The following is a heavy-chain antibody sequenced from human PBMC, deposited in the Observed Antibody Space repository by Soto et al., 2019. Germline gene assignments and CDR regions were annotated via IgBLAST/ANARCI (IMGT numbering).Heavy chain of an antibody. J-gene: IGHJ4*02. Sequence: EVQLLESGGGLVQPGGSLRLSCAASGFPFSTYAMTWVRQAPGKGLEWVSAISGSGGSTYYADSVKGRFTIPRDKSKSTLFLQMNSLRAEDTAVYYCAKNWDTTFSSSSHWGQGALVTVSS. V-gene: IGHV3-23*01. CDR2: ISGSGGST. CDR1: GFPFSTYA. D-gene: IGHD6-6*01. CDR3: AKNWDTTFSSSSH.